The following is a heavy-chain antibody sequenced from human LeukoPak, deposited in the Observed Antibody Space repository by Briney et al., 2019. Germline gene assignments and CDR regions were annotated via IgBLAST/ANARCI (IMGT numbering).Heavy chain of an antibody. Sequence: PSETLSLTCTVSGGSISSGGYYWSWIRQHPGKGLEWIGYIYYSGSTYYNPSLKSRVTISVDTSKNQFSLKLSSVTAADTAVYYCARSRGSSGFQVGPYYWGQGTLVTVSS. J-gene: IGHJ4*02. V-gene: IGHV4-31*03. CDR3: ARSRGSSGFQVGPYY. CDR1: GGSISSGGYY. CDR2: IYYSGST. D-gene: IGHD3-22*01.